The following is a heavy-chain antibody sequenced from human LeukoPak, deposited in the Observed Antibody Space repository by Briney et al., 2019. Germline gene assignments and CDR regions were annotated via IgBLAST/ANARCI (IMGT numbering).Heavy chain of an antibody. CDR1: GYTFTGYY. CDR2: INPNSGGT. Sequence: ASVKVSFTSSGYTFTGYYMHWVRQAPGQGLEWMGWINPNSGGTNYAQKFQGRGTMTRDTSISTAYMELSRLRSDDTAVYYCARDIVMVTYWFDPWGQGTLVTVSS. D-gene: IGHD5-18*01. V-gene: IGHV1-2*02. CDR3: ARDIVMVTYWFDP. J-gene: IGHJ5*02.